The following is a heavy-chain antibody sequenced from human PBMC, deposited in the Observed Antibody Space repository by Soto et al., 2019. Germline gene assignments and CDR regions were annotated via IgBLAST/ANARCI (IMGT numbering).Heavy chain of an antibody. CDR1: GVSVSSDDYY. V-gene: IGHV4-61*08. D-gene: IGHD1-26*01. Sequence: NPSETLSLTCSVSGVSVSSDDYYWNWIRQPPGKGLEWIGYNHIRGRTNYNPSLGSRVAISLDTSKNQFSLTLTSVTAADTAIYYCARPLDINSWPLDFWGQGTLVTVSS. CDR2: NHIRGRT. CDR3: ARPLDINSWPLDF. J-gene: IGHJ4*02.